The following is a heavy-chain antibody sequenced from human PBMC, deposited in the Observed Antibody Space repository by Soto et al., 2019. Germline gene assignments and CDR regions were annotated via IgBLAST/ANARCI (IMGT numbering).Heavy chain of an antibody. Sequence: SETLSLTCTVAGGSIIDHYYRWIRPTPGKGVKYIGYIYNGGRTDYNPDLKSRVIISVDRSKNQFSLQLNSVTPEDTALYYCASSDRSGFGFDYLGQGNLVTGSS. D-gene: IGHD3-22*01. CDR2: IYNGGRT. V-gene: IGHV4-59*11. J-gene: IGHJ4*02. CDR3: ASSDRSGFGFDY. CDR1: GGSIIDHY.